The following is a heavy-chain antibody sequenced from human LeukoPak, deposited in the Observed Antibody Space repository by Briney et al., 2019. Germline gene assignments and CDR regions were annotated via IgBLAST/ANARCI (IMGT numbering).Heavy chain of an antibody. Sequence: ASVKVSCTASGYTFTDYYVHWVRQAPGEGLEWMGWISAYNGNTNYAQKLQGRVTMTTDTSTSTAYMELRSLRSDDTAVYYCARLEGALIVGPSPFDYWGQGTLVTVSS. CDR1: GYTFTDYY. D-gene: IGHD1-26*01. CDR2: ISAYNGNT. CDR3: ARLEGALIVGPSPFDY. V-gene: IGHV1-18*04. J-gene: IGHJ4*02.